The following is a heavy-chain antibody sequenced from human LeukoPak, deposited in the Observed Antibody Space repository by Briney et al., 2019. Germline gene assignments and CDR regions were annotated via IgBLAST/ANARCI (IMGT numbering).Heavy chain of an antibody. CDR2: ISGSGGST. V-gene: IGHV3-23*01. Sequence: GGSLRLSCAASGFTFSSYAMSWVRQAPGKGLEWVSAISGSGGSTYYADSVKGRFTISRDNSKNTLYLQMNSLRAEDTAVYYCAKALTFIAVAGLGWFDPWGQGTLVTVSS. D-gene: IGHD6-19*01. J-gene: IGHJ5*02. CDR1: GFTFSSYA. CDR3: AKALTFIAVAGLGWFDP.